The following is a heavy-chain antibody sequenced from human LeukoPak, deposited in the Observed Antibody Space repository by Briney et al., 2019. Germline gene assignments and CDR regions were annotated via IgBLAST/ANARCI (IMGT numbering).Heavy chain of an antibody. CDR2: INPNSGGT. Sequence: ASVKVSCKASGYSFTSYYMHWVRQAPGQGLEGMGWINPNSGGTNYAQKFQGRVTMTRDTSISTAYMELSRLRSDDTAVYYCARDDSSGYYAYLWGQGTLVTVSS. D-gene: IGHD3-22*01. CDR1: GYSFTSYY. J-gene: IGHJ5*02. V-gene: IGHV1-2*02. CDR3: ARDDSSGYYAYL.